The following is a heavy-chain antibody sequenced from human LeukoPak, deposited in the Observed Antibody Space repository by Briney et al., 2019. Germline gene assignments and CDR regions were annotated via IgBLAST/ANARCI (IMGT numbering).Heavy chain of an antibody. V-gene: IGHV3-23*01. D-gene: IGHD1-1*01. Sequence: PGGSLRLSCAASGFTFSSYAMSWVRQTPGKGLEWVSTISGGGGSTYYVDSVRGRFTISRDNSKNTLYLQMNSLRAEDTAVYYCARDSPRTGPWGQGILVTVSS. J-gene: IGHJ5*02. CDR3: ARDSPRTGP. CDR1: GFTFSSYA. CDR2: ISGGGGST.